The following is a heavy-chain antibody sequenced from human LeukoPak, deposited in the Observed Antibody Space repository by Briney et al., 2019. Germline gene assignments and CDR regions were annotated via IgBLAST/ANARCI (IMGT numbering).Heavy chain of an antibody. CDR2: IDWDDDK. J-gene: IGHJ4*02. CDR1: GFLLSTSGMC. V-gene: IGHV2-70*01. CDR3: ARKRITMVRGVIEYYFDY. D-gene: IGHD3-10*01. Sequence: SGPALVKPTQTLTLTCTFSGFLLSTSGMCVSWIRQPPGEALEWLALIDWDDDKYYSTSLKTRLTISKDTSKNHVVLTMTNMDPVDTATYYCARKRITMVRGVIEYYFDYWGQGTLVTVSS.